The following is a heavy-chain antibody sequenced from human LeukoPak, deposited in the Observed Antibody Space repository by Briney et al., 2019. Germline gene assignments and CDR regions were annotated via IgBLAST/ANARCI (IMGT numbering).Heavy chain of an antibody. D-gene: IGHD2-2*01. V-gene: IGHV3-21*01. CDR2: ISSSSSYI. CDR3: ARTQPEGYCSSTSCYYFDY. Sequence: PGGSLRLSCAASGFTFCSYSMNWVRQAPWKGLEWVSSISSSSSYIYYADSVKGRFTISRDNAKNSLYLQMNSLRAEDTAVYYCARTQPEGYCSSTSCYYFDYWGQGTLVTVSS. CDR1: GFTFCSYS. J-gene: IGHJ4*02.